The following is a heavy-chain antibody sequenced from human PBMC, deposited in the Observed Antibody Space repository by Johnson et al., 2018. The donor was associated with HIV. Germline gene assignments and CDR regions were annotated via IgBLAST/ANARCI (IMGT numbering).Heavy chain of an antibody. D-gene: IGHD1-26*01. CDR1: GFTFSSYG. J-gene: IGHJ3*02. CDR3: AKDGRASDPRGAFDI. Sequence: QVQLVESGGGVVRPGGSLRLSCAASGFTFSSYGMHWVRQAPGKGLEWVAVIWYDGSNKYYADSVKGRFTISRDNSKNTLYLQMNSRRAEDTAVYYCAKDGRASDPRGAFDIWGQGTMVTVSS. CDR2: IWYDGSNK. V-gene: IGHV3-33*06.